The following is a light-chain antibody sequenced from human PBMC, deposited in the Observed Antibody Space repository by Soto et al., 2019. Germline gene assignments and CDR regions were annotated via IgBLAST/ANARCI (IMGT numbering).Light chain of an antibody. Sequence: DIQMTRSPSSLSASVVYRFTIISRASQGISSDLAWYQQKPGKVPKLLIYDASSLQSGVPSRFIGSGSGTDFTLTITSLQPEDFATYYCQQSDRAPWTFGQGTKVDI. CDR2: DAS. CDR1: QGISSD. V-gene: IGKV1-39*01. CDR3: QQSDRAPWT. J-gene: IGKJ1*01.